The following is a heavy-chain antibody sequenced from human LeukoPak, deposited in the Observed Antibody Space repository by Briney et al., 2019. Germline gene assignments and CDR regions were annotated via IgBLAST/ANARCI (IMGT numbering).Heavy chain of an antibody. CDR3: ARDGHSLENRFDP. CDR1: GGTFSSYA. V-gene: IGHV1-69*05. D-gene: IGHD3-3*01. CDR2: IIPIFGTA. Sequence: ASVKVSCKASGGTFSSYAISWVRQAPGQGLEWMGGIIPIFGTANYAQKFQGRVTITTDESTSTAYMELSSLRSEDTAVYYCARDGHSLENRFDPWGQGTLVTVSS. J-gene: IGHJ5*02.